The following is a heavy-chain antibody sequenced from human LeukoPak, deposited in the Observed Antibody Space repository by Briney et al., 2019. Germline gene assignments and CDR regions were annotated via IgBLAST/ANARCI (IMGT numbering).Heavy chain of an antibody. CDR3: ARVWYCSGGSCRGWFDP. D-gene: IGHD2-15*01. CDR1: GYTFTSYG. CDR2: ISAYNGNT. Sequence: AALVNVSFKASGYTFTSYGISWVRQAPGQGLEWMGWISAYNGNTNYAQKLQGRVTMTTDTSTSTAYMELRSLRSDDTAVYYCARVWYCSGGSCRGWFDPWGQGTLVTVSS. J-gene: IGHJ5*02. V-gene: IGHV1-18*01.